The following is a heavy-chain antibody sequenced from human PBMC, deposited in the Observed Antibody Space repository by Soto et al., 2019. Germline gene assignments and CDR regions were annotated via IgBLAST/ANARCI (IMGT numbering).Heavy chain of an antibody. D-gene: IGHD6-13*01. CDR3: ASDIAAAGTDYYYGMDV. CDR1: GYTFTSYY. CDR2: INPSGGST. Sequence: GASVKVSCKASGYTFTSYYMHLVRQAPGQGLEWMGIINPSGGSTSYAQKFQGRVTMTRDTSTSTVYMELSSLRSEDTAVYYCASDIAAAGTDYYYGMDVWGQGTTVTVSS. V-gene: IGHV1-46*03. J-gene: IGHJ6*02.